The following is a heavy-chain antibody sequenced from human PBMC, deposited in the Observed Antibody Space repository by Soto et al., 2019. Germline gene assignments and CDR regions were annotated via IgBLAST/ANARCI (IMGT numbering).Heavy chain of an antibody. V-gene: IGHV4-61*08. Sequence: SETLSLTCTVSGGSISSGGYYWSWIRQPPGKGLEWIGYIYYSGSTNYNPSLKSRVTISVDTSKNQFSLKLSSVTAADTAVYYCARQGGNVITASYGMDVWGQGTTVTVSS. CDR3: ARQGGNVITASYGMDV. CDR2: IYYSGST. CDR1: GGSISSGGYY. J-gene: IGHJ6*02. D-gene: IGHD3-16*01.